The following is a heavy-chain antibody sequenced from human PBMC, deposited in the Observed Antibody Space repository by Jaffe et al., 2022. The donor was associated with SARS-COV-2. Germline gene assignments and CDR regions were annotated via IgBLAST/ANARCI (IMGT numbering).Heavy chain of an antibody. CDR3: ASWAGVVVAPRGIQLWLRREDYYYGMDV. Sequence: EVQLVESGGGLVQPGGSLRLSCAASGFTFSSYSMNWVRQAPGKGLEWVSYISSSSSTIYYADSVKGRFTISRDNAKNSLYLQMNSLRDEDTAVYYCASWAGVVVAPRGIQLWLRREDYYYGMDVWGQGTTVTVSS. CDR2: ISSSSSTI. J-gene: IGHJ6*02. D-gene: IGHD5-18*01. V-gene: IGHV3-48*02. CDR1: GFTFSSYS.